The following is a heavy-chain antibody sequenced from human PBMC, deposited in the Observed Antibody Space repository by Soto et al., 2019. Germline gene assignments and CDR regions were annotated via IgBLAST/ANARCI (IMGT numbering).Heavy chain of an antibody. J-gene: IGHJ1*01. D-gene: IGHD1-1*01. CDR2: IYYSGST. Sequence: SLTCTVSGGSISSGGCYWSWIRQPPGKGLEWIGYIYYSGSTNYNPSLKSRVTISVDTSKNQFSLKLSSVTAADTAVYYCARGYAEYFQHWGQGTLVTVSS. V-gene: IGHV4-61*08. CDR3: ARGYAEYFQH. CDR1: GGSISSGGCY.